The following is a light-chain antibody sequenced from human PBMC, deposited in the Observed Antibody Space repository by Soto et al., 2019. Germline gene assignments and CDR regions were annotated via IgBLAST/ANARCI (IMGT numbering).Light chain of an antibody. CDR2: EVS. CDR1: GSDVGGYNY. V-gene: IGLV2-8*01. Sequence: QSALTQPPYASGSPGQSVTISCTGTGSDVGGYNYVSWYQHHPGKAPKLMLYEVSTRPSGVPDRFSGSKSGNTASLTVSGLQAEDEADYYCSSYAGSNIYVVFGGGTQLTVL. J-gene: IGLJ2*01. CDR3: SSYAGSNIYVV.